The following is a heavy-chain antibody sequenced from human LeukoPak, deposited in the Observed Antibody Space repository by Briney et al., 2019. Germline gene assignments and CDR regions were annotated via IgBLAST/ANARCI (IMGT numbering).Heavy chain of an antibody. V-gene: IGHV3-53*01. CDR1: GFTVSSNY. CDR2: IYSGGST. J-gene: IGHJ4*02. CDR3: ARYYSSGSTSFDY. D-gene: IGHD3-10*01. Sequence: GGSLRLSCAASGFTVSSNYMSWVRQAPGKGLEWVSVIYSGGSTYYADSVKGRFTISRDNSKNTLYLQMNSLRAEDTAVYYCARYYSSGSTSFDYWGQGTLVTVSS.